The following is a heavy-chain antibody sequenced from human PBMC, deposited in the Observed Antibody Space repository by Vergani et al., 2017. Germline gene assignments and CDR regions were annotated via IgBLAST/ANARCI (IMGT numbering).Heavy chain of an antibody. J-gene: IGHJ4*02. D-gene: IGHD2/OR15-2a*01. CDR1: GFTFSSYA. CDR3: AKSSESYYFDY. CDR2: ISGSGGST. V-gene: IGHV3-23*01. Sequence: EVQLLESGGGLVQPGGSLRLSCAASGFTFSSYAMSWVRQAPGKGLEWVSAISGSGGSTYNADSVKGGFTISRVNSKNTLYLQMNSLIAEDTAVYYCAKSSESYYFDYWGQGTLVTVSS.